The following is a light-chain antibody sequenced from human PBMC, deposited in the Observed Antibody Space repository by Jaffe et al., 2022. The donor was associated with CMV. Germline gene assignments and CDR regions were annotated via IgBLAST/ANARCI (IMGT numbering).Light chain of an antibody. CDR2: RNS. V-gene: IGLV1-47*01. J-gene: IGLJ3*02. Sequence: QSVLTQPPSASGTPGQRVTISCSGSSSSIGTNYVYWFQQLPGMAPKLLIYRNSQRPSGVPDRFSGSKSGTSASLAISGLRSEDEADYYCAAWDDSLSGGVFGGGTKLTVL. CDR3: AAWDDSLSGGV. CDR1: SSSIGTNY.